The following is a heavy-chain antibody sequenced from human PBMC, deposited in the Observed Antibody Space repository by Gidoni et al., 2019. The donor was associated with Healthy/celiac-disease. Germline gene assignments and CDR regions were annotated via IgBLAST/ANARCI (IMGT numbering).Heavy chain of an antibody. CDR3: AKDKSWCGGDCTTRGFDY. Sequence: EVQPVESGGGLVQPGGSLRLSCAAPGFTFSRSAMGWVRQAPVKGLEWVSAISGSGGSTYSADSVKVRFTIARDNSKNTLYLQMNSLRAEDTAVYYCAKDKSWCGGDCTTRGFDYWGQGTLVTVSS. V-gene: IGHV3-23*04. CDR2: ISGSGGST. J-gene: IGHJ4*02. D-gene: IGHD2-21*02. CDR1: GFTFSRSA.